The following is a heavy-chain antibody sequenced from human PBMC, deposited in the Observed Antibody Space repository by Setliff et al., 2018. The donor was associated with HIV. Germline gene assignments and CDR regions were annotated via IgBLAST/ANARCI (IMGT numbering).Heavy chain of an antibody. CDR1: GFPISNNNW. Sequence: SETLSLTCGVSGFPISNNNWWAWIRQSPEKGLEWIGRIYESGSTNYNPSFKSRVTISVDTSKNRFFLKLNSVTAADTAVYYCARDRSLRFSRSPSLNNFDSWGQGALVTVSS. J-gene: IGHJ4*02. V-gene: IGHV4-38-2*02. CDR2: IYESGST. CDR3: ARDRSLRFSRSPSLNNFDS.